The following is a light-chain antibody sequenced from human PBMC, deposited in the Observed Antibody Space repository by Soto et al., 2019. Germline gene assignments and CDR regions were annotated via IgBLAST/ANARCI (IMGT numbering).Light chain of an antibody. CDR2: ANS. CDR3: QSYDSSLSGHVV. Sequence: QSVLTQPPSVSGAPGQRVTISCTGSSSNIGAGYDVHWYQQLPGTAPKLLIYANSNRPSGVPDRFSGSRSGTSASLAITGLQAEDAADYYCQSYDSSLSGHVVFGGGTKLTVL. CDR1: SSNIGAGYD. J-gene: IGLJ2*01. V-gene: IGLV1-40*01.